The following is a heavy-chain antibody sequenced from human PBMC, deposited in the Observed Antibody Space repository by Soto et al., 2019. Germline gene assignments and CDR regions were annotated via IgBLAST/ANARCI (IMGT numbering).Heavy chain of an antibody. D-gene: IGHD4-17*01. CDR3: TKDRYGDYGGIDY. CDR2: ITGSGGST. J-gene: IGHJ4*02. Sequence: GGSLRLSCAASGFTFSTYAMIWVRQAPGKGLEWVSVITGSGGSTYYADSVKGRFTISRDTSKNTLFLQMNSLRAEDTAVYYCTKDRYGDYGGIDYWGQGTMVTVSS. CDR1: GFTFSTYA. V-gene: IGHV3-23*01.